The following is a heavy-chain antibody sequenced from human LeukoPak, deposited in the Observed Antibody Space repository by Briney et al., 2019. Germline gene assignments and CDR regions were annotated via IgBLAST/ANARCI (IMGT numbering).Heavy chain of an antibody. CDR1: GFPLTKSW. J-gene: IGHJ4*02. CDR3: VRALYNYDSF. V-gene: IGHV3-7*01. Sequence: QPGGSLRLSCTASGFPLTKSWMTWVRQAPGKGLEWVANMNQDGSQKYLVDSVKGRFTISRDNAENSLYLQMNSLRAEDTAVYYCVRALYNYDSFWGQGTLVTVSS. CDR2: MNQDGSQK. D-gene: IGHD3-22*01.